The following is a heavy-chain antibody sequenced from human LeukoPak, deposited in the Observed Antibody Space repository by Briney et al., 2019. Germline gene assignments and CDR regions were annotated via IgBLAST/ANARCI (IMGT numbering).Heavy chain of an antibody. CDR3: ARDRWYDKSDYYYNLDY. D-gene: IGHD3-22*01. Sequence: ASVKVSCKASGYTFKNYGISWVRQAPGQGLEWMGWISGYNGETNNAQRLQGRVTMTTDTSTSTAYMELRSLRSDDTAVYYCARDRWYDKSDYYYNLDYWGQGTLVTVSS. J-gene: IGHJ4*02. CDR2: ISGYNGET. CDR1: GYTFKNYG. V-gene: IGHV1-18*01.